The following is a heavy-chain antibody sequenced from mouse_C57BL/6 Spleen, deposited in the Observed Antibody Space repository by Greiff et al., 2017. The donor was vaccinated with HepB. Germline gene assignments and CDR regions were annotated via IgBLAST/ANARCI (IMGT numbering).Heavy chain of an antibody. J-gene: IGHJ3*01. Sequence: QVQLQQPGAELVRPGSSVKLSCKASGYTFTSYWMHWVKQRPIQGLEWIGNIDPSDSETYYNQKFKDKATLTVDKSSSTAYMQLSSLTSEDSAVYYCARGGTKAWFEYWGQGTLVTVSA. D-gene: IGHD1-3*01. V-gene: IGHV1-52*01. CDR2: IDPSDSET. CDR3: ARGGTKAWFEY. CDR1: GYTFTSYW.